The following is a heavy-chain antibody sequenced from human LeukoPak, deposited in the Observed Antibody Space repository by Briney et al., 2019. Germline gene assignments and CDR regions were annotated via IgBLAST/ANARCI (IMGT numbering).Heavy chain of an antibody. CDR3: ARARGDSSGYFSVDY. Sequence: PGRSLRLSCAASGFTFSSYAMHWVRQAPGKGLEWVAVISYDGSNKYYADSVKGRFTISRDNSKNTLYLQMNSLRAEDTAVYYCARARGDSSGYFSVDYWGQGTLVTVSS. V-gene: IGHV3-30-3*01. J-gene: IGHJ4*02. CDR1: GFTFSSYA. D-gene: IGHD3-22*01. CDR2: ISYDGSNK.